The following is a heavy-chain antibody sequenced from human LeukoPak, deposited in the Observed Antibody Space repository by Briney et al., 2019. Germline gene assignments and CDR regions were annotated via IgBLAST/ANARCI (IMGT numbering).Heavy chain of an antibody. V-gene: IGHV1-8*01. CDR1: GYTFTSYD. CDR2: MNPNSGNT. CDR3: ASYPSGSYTSDAFDI. Sequence: ASVKVSCKASGYTFTSYDINWVRQATGQGLEWMGWMNPNSGNTGYAQNFQGRVTMTRNTSINTAYMELNNLRSEDTAVYYCASYPSGSYTSDAFDIWGQGTMVTVSS. J-gene: IGHJ3*02. D-gene: IGHD1-26*01.